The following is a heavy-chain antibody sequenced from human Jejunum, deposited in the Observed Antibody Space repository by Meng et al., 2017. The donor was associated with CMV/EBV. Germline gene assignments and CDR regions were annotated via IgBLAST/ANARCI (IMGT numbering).Heavy chain of an antibody. J-gene: IGHJ6*02. CDR2: INEDEDEK. CDR3: VRDPVFFGLDV. CDR1: GFQFRKYW. V-gene: IGHV3-7*01. Sequence: WSAFGFQFRKYWVGWVRQAPGKGLGWVANINEDEDEKNFLDSLGGRFTNSRENAKKSLYLPMSSLRGQGTAVYFCVRDPVFFGLDVWGPGTTVTVSS. D-gene: IGHD2/OR15-2a*01.